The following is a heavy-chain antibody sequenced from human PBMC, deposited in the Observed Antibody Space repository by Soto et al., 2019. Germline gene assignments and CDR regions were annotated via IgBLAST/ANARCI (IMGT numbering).Heavy chain of an antibody. J-gene: IGHJ4*02. CDR2: ISAYNGNT. CDR3: ARDFQAYCGGDCYADY. Sequence: GASVKVSCKASGYTFTSYGFSWVRQAPGQGLEWMGWISAYNGNTNYAQKLQGRVTMTTDTSTSTAYMELRSLKSDDTAVYYCARDFQAYCGGDCYADYWGQGTLVTVSS. V-gene: IGHV1-18*01. D-gene: IGHD2-21*02. CDR1: GYTFTSYG.